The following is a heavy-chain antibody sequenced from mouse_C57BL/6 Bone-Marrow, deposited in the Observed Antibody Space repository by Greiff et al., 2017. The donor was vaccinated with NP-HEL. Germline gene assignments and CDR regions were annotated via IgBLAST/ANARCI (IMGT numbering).Heavy chain of an antibody. J-gene: IGHJ3*01. CDR2: INPNYGTT. CDR3: AREGYYGSSYVRYGY. V-gene: IGHV1-39*01. CDR1: GYSFTDYN. D-gene: IGHD1-1*01. Sequence: EVQLQQSGPELVKPGASVKISCKASGYSFTDYNMNWVKQSNGKSLEWIGVINPNYGTTSSNQQFKGKATLTVAQSSRTAYMHLHRLTSESSAASYCAREGYYGSSYVRYGYWGQGTLVTVSA.